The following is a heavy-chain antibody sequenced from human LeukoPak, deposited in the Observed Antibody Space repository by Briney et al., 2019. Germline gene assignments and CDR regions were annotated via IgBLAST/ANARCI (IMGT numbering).Heavy chain of an antibody. Sequence: GGSLRLSCAVSGVTFSNFAMSWVRQAPGKGAEWVSAISAGGGSTYYADSVKGRFTISRDNSKNTLHLQMNSLRVEDTAVYYCAKDGEYTTSPGDYWGQGTLVTVSS. CDR3: AKDGEYTTSPGDY. CDR2: ISAGGGST. V-gene: IGHV3-23*01. CDR1: GVTFSNFA. J-gene: IGHJ4*02. D-gene: IGHD3-10*01.